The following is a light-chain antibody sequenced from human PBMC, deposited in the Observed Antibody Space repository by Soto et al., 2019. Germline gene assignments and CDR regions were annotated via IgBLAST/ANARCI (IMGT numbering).Light chain of an antibody. V-gene: IGLV4-69*01. CDR2: LNSDGSH. CDR1: SGHSSSA. J-gene: IGLJ3*02. CDR3: QTWGTGIRV. Sequence: QPVLTQSPSASASLGASVKLTCTLSSGHSSSAIAWHQQQPEKGPRYLMKLNSDGSHTKGDGIPDRFSGSSSGAERYLTISSLQYEDEADYYCQTWGTGIRVFGGGTKVTVL.